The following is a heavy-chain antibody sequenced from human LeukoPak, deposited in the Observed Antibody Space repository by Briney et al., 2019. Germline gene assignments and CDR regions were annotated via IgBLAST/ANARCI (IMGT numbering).Heavy chain of an antibody. CDR1: GFTVGNNY. J-gene: IGHJ6*02. D-gene: IGHD3-16*01. Sequence: GGSLRLSCAASGFTVGNNYMNWVRQAPGKGLEWVSLIFSHGETSYADSVKGRFTISRDNSKNTLYLQMNGLRVEDTAVYYCAWGTMRSYYYYGMDVWGQGTTVTVSS. V-gene: IGHV3-66*01. CDR3: AWGTMRSYYYYGMDV. CDR2: IFSHGET.